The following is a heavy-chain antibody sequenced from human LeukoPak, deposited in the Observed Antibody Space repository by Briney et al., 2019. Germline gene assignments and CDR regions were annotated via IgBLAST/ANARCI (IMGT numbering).Heavy chain of an antibody. D-gene: IGHD3-10*01. CDR2: IYYSGST. CDR3: ARESITFVLRGWFDP. V-gene: IGHV4-39*07. J-gene: IGHJ5*02. CDR1: GGSISSSSYY. Sequence: SETLSLTCTVSGGSISSSSYYWGWIRQPPGKGLEWIGSIYYSGSTYYNPSLKSRVTISVDTSKNQFSLKLSSVTAADTAVYCCARESITFVLRGWFDPWGQGTLVTVSS.